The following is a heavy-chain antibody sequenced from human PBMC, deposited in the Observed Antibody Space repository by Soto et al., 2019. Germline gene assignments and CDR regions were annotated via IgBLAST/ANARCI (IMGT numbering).Heavy chain of an antibody. CDR3: TTHNVLLWFGDSVGSYYYYYYGMDV. Sequence: EVQLVESGGGLVQPGESLRLSCAASGFTFSNAWMSWVRQAPGKGLEWVGRIKSKTDGGTTDYAAPVKGRFTISRDDSKNTLYLQMNSLKTEDTAVYYCTTHNVLLWFGDSVGSYYYYYYGMDVWGQGTTVTVSS. J-gene: IGHJ6*02. D-gene: IGHD3-10*01. CDR2: IKSKTDGGTT. CDR1: GFTFSNAW. V-gene: IGHV3-15*01.